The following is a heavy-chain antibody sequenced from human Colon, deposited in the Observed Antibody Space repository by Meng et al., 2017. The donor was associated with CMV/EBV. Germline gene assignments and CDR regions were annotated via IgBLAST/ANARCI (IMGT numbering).Heavy chain of an antibody. CDR2: ISSRSTYI. D-gene: IGHD1-14*01. J-gene: IGHJ4*02. V-gene: IGHV3-21*01. CDR3: ARAPGNYLSPYYFDF. CDR1: GFTFTDYS. Sequence: GESLKISCATSGFTFTDYSLNWVRQAPGTGLEWVSSISSRSTYISYADSVKGRFTVSRDDAKNSLYLQMDSLRAEDTAVYYCARAPGNYLSPYYFDFWGQGTLVTVSS.